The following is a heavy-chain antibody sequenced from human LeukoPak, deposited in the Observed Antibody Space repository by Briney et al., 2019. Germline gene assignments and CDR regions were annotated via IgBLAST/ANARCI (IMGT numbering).Heavy chain of an antibody. D-gene: IGHD1-26*01. J-gene: IGHJ4*02. V-gene: IGHV1-18*01. CDR2: ISAYNGNT. CDR3: ARDPTVPGSRRFDY. Sequence: ASVKVSCKASGYTFTSYGISWVRQAPGQGLEWIGWISAYNGNTNYAQKLQGRVTMTTDTSTSTAYMELRSLRSDDTAVYYCARDPTVPGSRRFDYWGRGTLVTVSS. CDR1: GYTFTSYG.